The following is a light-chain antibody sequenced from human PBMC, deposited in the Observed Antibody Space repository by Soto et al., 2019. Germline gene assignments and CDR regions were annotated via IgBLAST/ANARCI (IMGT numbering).Light chain of an antibody. V-gene: IGLV2-14*03. Sequence: QSVLTQPASVSGSPGQSITISCTGTSSDVGGYNYVSWYQHHPGKAPKLMIFDVSNRPSGVSNLFSGSKSVNTASLTISGLQPEDEADYYCSSYTTSNTRQIVFGTGTKVTVL. CDR2: DVS. J-gene: IGLJ1*01. CDR1: SSDVGGYNY. CDR3: SSYTTSNTRQIV.